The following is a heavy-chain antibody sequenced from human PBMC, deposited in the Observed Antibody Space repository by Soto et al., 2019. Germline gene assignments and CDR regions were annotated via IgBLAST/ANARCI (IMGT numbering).Heavy chain of an antibody. CDR1: GFTFSSYS. J-gene: IGHJ4*02. V-gene: IGHV3-48*02. CDR3: AREERTQWQDSSGYDY. D-gene: IGHD3-22*01. Sequence: GGSLRLSCAASGFTFSSYSMNWVRQAPGKGLEWVSYISSSSSTIYYADSVKGRFTISRDNAKNSLYLQMNSLRDEDTAVYYCAREERTQWQDSSGYDYWGQGTLVTVSS. CDR2: ISSSSSTI.